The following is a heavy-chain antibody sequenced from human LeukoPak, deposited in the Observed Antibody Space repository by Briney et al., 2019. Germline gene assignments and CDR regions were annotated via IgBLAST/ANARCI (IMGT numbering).Heavy chain of an antibody. CDR1: GFTFSSYA. V-gene: IGHV3-23*01. CDR3: AKDAFGRGAIRSGGGSLFDY. Sequence: PGGSLRLSCAASGFTFSSYAMSWVRQAPGKGLEWVSAISGSGGSTYYADSVKGRFTISRDNSKNTLYLQMNSLRAEDTAVYYCAKDAFGRGAIRSGGGSLFDYWGQGTLVTVSS. J-gene: IGHJ4*02. CDR2: ISGSGGST. D-gene: IGHD3-16*02.